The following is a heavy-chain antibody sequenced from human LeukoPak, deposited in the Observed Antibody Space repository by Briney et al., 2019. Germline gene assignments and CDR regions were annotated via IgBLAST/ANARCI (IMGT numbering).Heavy chain of an antibody. CDR1: GGSISNHY. D-gene: IGHD4-17*01. J-gene: IGHJ4*02. CDR3: ARIKAYAVDY. CDR2: IYYSGST. Sequence: SETLSLTCTVSGGSISNHYWSWIRQTPGKGLEWIGYIYYSGSTNYNPSLKSRVTISVDTSKNQFSLKLSSVTAADTAVYYCARIKAYAVDYWGQGTLVTVSS. V-gene: IGHV4-59*11.